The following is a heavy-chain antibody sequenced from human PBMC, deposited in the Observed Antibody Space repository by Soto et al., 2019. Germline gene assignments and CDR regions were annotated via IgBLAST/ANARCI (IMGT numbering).Heavy chain of an antibody. D-gene: IGHD1-26*01. CDR2: ISAYNGNT. CDR1: GYTFTSYG. V-gene: IGHV1-18*04. Sequence: QVQLVQSGAEVKKPGASVKVSCKASGYTFTSYGISWVRQAPGQGLEWMGWISAYNGNTDYAQKLQGRITMTTDTSTSTAYMELRSLRSDDTAVYYCARDRGVVGDTGDFDYWGQGTLVTVSS. CDR3: ARDRGVVGDTGDFDY. J-gene: IGHJ4*02.